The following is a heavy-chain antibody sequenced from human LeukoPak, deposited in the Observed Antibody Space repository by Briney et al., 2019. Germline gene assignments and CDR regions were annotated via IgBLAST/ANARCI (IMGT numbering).Heavy chain of an antibody. D-gene: IGHD3-22*01. V-gene: IGHV1-46*01. Sequence: ASVKVSCKASGYTFTSYYMHWVRQAPGQGLEWMGIINPSTGTTGYAQKFQGRVTMTRDTPTSTAYMELRSLRSDDTAVYYCARPYDSSGYYYYGMDVWGQGTTVTVSS. J-gene: IGHJ6*02. CDR2: INPSTGTT. CDR1: GYTFTSYY. CDR3: ARPYDSSGYYYYGMDV.